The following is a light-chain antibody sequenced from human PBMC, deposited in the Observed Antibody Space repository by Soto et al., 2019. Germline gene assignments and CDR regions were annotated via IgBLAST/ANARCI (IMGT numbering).Light chain of an antibody. CDR1: QGISSY. CDR2: AVS. V-gene: IGKV1-9*01. Sequence: DLQLTQSPSFLSASVGDRVTITCRASQGISSYFAWYQQKPGKAPKLLIYAVSTLQSGVPSRFISSASGTEFTITISSLQPEDFATYYCQQLNSYRLTFGGGTKVEIK. J-gene: IGKJ4*01. CDR3: QQLNSYRLT.